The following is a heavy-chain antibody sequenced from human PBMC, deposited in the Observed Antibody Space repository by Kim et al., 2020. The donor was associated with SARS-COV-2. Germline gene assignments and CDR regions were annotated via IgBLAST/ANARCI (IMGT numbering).Heavy chain of an antibody. Sequence: ASVKVSCKVSGYTLTELSMHWVRQAPGKGLEWMGGFDPEDGETIYAQKFQGRVTMTEDTSTDTAYMELSSLRSEDTAVYYCATDSQPVLIGGSPRNYYYYGMDVWGQGTTVTVSS. J-gene: IGHJ6*02. CDR3: ATDSQPVLIGGSPRNYYYYGMDV. CDR2: FDPEDGET. V-gene: IGHV1-24*01. CDR1: GYTLTELS. D-gene: IGHD1-26*01.